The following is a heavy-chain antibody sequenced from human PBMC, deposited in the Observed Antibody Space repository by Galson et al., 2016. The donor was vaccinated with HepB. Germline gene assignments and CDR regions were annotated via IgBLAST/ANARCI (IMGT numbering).Heavy chain of an antibody. D-gene: IGHD3-22*01. CDR2: ISWNGANV. J-gene: IGHJ4*02. Sequence: SLRLSCAASGFTFNAFAMRWVRQAPGKGLEWVSGISWNGANVAYADAVRGRVSISRDDAKNSLYLQMSSLRLDDSALCYCVTAMEGGGYYPDWGQGTLVTISS. CDR3: VTAMEGGGYYPD. CDR1: GFTFNAFA. V-gene: IGHV3-9*01.